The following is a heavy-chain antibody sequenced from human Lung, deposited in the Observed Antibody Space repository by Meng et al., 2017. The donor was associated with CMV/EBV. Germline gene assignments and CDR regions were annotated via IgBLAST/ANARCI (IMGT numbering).Heavy chain of an antibody. Sequence: ESXKISXAASGFTFGGSAIHWVRQASGKGLEWVGRIRSKANSYATTYVASVKGRFTISRDDSRKTAYLLMNSLKTEDTAVYYWSISETGNPLPDFWGQGTXVTVSS. CDR2: IRSKANSYAT. V-gene: IGHV3-73*01. D-gene: IGHD1-1*01. CDR1: GFTFGGSA. CDR3: SISETGNPLPDF. J-gene: IGHJ4*02.